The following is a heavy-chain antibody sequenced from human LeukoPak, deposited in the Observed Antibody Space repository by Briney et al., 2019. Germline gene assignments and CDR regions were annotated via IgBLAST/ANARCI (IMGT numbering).Heavy chain of an antibody. V-gene: IGHV3-9*01. Sequence: GGSLRLSCAASKLAFSSYAMSWVRQAPGKGLEWVSGISWQSRTRKYADSVRGRFTISRDNAKNSLYLQMNSLKLEDTALYYCVKDRDFWSGLDVWGQGTMVTVS. CDR3: VKDRDFWSGLDV. CDR2: ISWQSRTR. D-gene: IGHD3-3*01. J-gene: IGHJ6*02. CDR1: KLAFSSYA.